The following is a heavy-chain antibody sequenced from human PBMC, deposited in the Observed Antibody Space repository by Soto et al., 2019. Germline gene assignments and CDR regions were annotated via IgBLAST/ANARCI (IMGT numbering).Heavy chain of an antibody. CDR1: GFTFSSYA. V-gene: IGHV3-23*01. J-gene: IGHJ4*02. CDR2: ISGSGGST. D-gene: IGHD5-18*01. Sequence: GGSLRLSCAASGFTFSSYAMSWVRQAPGKGQEWVSAISGSGGSTYYADSVKGRFTISRDNSKNTLYLQMNSLRVEDTAVYYCARDQRGYNYGFRFDQWGQGILVTVSS. CDR3: ARDQRGYNYGFRFDQ.